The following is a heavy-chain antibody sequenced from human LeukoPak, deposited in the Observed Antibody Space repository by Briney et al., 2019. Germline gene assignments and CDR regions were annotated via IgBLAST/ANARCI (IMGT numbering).Heavy chain of an antibody. CDR2: ISGSGGST. Sequence: GGSLRLSCAASGFTFSSYAMSWVRQAPGKGLEWVSAISGSGGSTYYADSVKGRFTISRDNSKNTLYLQMNSLRAEDTAVYYCAKDERYCSGGSCYSTYFQHWGQGTPVTVSS. V-gene: IGHV3-23*01. CDR1: GFTFSSYA. D-gene: IGHD2-15*01. CDR3: AKDERYCSGGSCYSTYFQH. J-gene: IGHJ1*01.